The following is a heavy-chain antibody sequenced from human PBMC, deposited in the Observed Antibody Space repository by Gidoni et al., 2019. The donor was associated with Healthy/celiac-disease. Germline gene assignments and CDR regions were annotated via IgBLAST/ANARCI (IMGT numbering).Heavy chain of an antibody. J-gene: IGHJ6*02. D-gene: IGHD6-19*01. CDR3: TRSRILGLGVAGPASAYYYYGMDV. V-gene: IGHV1-69*01. Sequence: QVQLVQSGAEVKKPGSSVKVSCKASGGTFSSYAISWVRQAPGQGLEWMGGIIPIFGTANYAQKFQGRVTITADESTSTAYMELSSLRSEDTAVYYCTRSRILGLGVAGPASAYYYYGMDVWGQGTTVTVSS. CDR2: IIPIFGTA. CDR1: GGTFSSYA.